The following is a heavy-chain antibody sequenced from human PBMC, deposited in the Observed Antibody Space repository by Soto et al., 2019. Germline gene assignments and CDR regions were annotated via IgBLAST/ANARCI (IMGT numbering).Heavy chain of an antibody. D-gene: IGHD5-12*01. J-gene: IGHJ4*02. CDR3: ARDTGLVEMATPGFDY. CDR2: INGGNGNT. Sequence: GASVKVSCKASGNTVPNYAIDCVRQAPGQRLEWMGWINGGNGNTYYSEHFQGRVTFTRDTSAGTVYMQMNSLRAEDTAVYYCARDTGLVEMATPGFDYWGQGTLVTVSS. CDR1: GNTVPNYA. V-gene: IGHV1-3*01.